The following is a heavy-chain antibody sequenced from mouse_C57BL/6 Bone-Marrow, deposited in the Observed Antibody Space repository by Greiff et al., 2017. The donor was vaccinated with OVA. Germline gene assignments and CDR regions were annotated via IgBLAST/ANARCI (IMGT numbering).Heavy chain of an antibody. CDR3: ARWLLRLYYIDY. J-gene: IGHJ2*01. V-gene: IGHV1-22*01. D-gene: IGHD2-3*01. Sequence: EVKLVESGPELVKPGASVKMSCKASGYTFTDYNMHWVKQSHGKSLEWIGYINPNNGGTSYNQKFKGKATLTVNKSSSTAYMELRSLTSGDSAVYYCARWLLRLYYIDYWGQGTTLTVSS. CDR2: INPNNGGT. CDR1: GYTFTDYN.